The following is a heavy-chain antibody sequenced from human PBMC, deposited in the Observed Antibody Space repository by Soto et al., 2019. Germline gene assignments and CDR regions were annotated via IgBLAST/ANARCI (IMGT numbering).Heavy chain of an antibody. J-gene: IGHJ2*01. CDR1: GFTFSSYA. CDR2: ISGSGGST. D-gene: IGHD3-22*01. CDR3: AKLAYYYDSSSWYFDL. Sequence: PVGSLRLSCAASGFTFSSYAMSWVRQAPGKGLEWVSAISGSGGSTYYADSVKGRFTISRDNSKNTLYLQMNSLRAEDTAVYYCAKLAYYYDSSSWYFDLWGRGTLVTVSS. V-gene: IGHV3-23*01.